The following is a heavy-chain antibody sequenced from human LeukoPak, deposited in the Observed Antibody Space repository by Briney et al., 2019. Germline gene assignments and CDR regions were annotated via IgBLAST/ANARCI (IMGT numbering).Heavy chain of an antibody. J-gene: IGHJ4*02. CDR1: GYSISSGYY. Sequence: SETLSLTCTVSGYSISSGYYWGWIRQPPGKGLEWIGSIYHSGSTYYNPSLKSRVTISVDTSKNQFSLRLSSVTAADTAVYYCASGERGDYDFDYWGQGTLVTVSS. D-gene: IGHD4-17*01. CDR2: IYHSGST. CDR3: ASGERGDYDFDY. V-gene: IGHV4-38-2*02.